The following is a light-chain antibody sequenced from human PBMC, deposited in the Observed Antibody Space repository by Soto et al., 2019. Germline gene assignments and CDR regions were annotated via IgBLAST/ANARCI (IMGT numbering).Light chain of an antibody. CDR2: EVF. V-gene: IGLV2-14*01. CDR1: SSDVGGYNY. Sequence: QSALTQPASVSGSPGQSITISCTGTSSDVGGYNYVSWYQQHPGKVPKLIIYEVFRRPSGMSNRFSGSKSGNTASLTISGLQAEDEADYYCCSYTTTSTFVFGGGTKVTVL. CDR3: CSYTTTSTFV. J-gene: IGLJ2*01.